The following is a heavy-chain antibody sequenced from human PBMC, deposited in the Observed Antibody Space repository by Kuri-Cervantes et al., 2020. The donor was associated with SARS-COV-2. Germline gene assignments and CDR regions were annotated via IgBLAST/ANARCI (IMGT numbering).Heavy chain of an antibody. V-gene: IGHV1-2*02. Sequence: ASVKVFCKASGYTFTGYYMHWVRQAPGQGLEWMGWINPNSGGTNYAQKFQGRVTMTRDTSISTAYMELSRLRSDDTAVYYCARVTRYSSSSASDDYYYYMDVWGKGTTVTVSS. CDR1: GYTFTGYY. J-gene: IGHJ6*03. D-gene: IGHD6-6*01. CDR2: INPNSGGT. CDR3: ARVTRYSSSSASDDYYYYMDV.